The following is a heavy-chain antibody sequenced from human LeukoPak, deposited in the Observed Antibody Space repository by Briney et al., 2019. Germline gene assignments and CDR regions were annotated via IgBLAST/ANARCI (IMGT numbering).Heavy chain of an antibody. CDR2: ISGSGGST. J-gene: IGHJ4*02. D-gene: IGHD6-19*01. V-gene: IGHV3-23*01. Sequence: GGSLRLSCAASGFTFSSYGMSWVRQAPGKGLEWVSAISGSGGSTYYADSVKGRFTISRDNSENTLFLQMNSLRAEDTAVYYCAKDNIGWFNDYWGQGTLVTVSS. CDR3: AKDNIGWFNDY. CDR1: GFTFSSYG.